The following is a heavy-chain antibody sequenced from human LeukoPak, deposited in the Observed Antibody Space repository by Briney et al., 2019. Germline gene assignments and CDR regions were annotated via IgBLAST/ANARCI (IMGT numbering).Heavy chain of an antibody. CDR2: IYYSGST. Sequence: PSETLSLTCTVSAGSITSSSYYWGWIRQPPGKGLEWIGSIYYSGSTYYNPSLKSRVTISVDTSKNQFSLKLSSVTAADTAVYYCARRPRGIQLLLPVYYFDYWGQGTLVTVSS. J-gene: IGHJ4*02. CDR1: AGSITSSSYY. D-gene: IGHD5-18*01. CDR3: ARRPRGIQLLLPVYYFDY. V-gene: IGHV4-39*01.